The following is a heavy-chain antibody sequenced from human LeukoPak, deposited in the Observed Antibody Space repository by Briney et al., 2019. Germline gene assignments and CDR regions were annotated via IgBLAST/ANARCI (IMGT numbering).Heavy chain of an antibody. J-gene: IGHJ4*02. D-gene: IGHD7-27*01. CDR3: ARGNWGHGSFDY. Sequence: PGGSLRLXCAASGFTVSSNYMSWVRQAPGKGLEWVSVIYSGGSTYYADSVKGRFTISRDNSKNTLYLQMNSLRAEDTAVYYCARGNWGHGSFDYWGQGTLVTVSS. V-gene: IGHV3-66*02. CDR1: GFTVSSNY. CDR2: IYSGGST.